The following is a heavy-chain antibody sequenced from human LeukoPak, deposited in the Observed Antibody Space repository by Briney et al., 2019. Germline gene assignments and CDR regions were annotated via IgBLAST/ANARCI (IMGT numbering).Heavy chain of an antibody. CDR2: MKHDGIEK. V-gene: IGHV3-7*05. J-gene: IGHJ4*02. D-gene: IGHD5-24*01. CDR3: AREGREGYNYPALDF. CDR1: GFSFGSYW. Sequence: GGSLRLSCVASGFSFGSYWMAWVRQAPGKGLEWVANMKHDGIEKYHVDSVKGRFTISRDNTKNSLYLHMSSLRVEDTAVYYCAREGREGYNYPALDFWGQGILVTV.